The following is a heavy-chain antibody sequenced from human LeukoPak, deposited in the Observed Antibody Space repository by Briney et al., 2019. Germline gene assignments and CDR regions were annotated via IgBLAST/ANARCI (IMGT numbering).Heavy chain of an antibody. CDR3: AKVSDYSYYYYMDV. Sequence: GGSLRLSCAASGFTFSSYGMSWVRQAPGKGLEWVSAISGSGGSTYYADSVKGRFTVSRDNFKNTLFLQVNSLRAEDTAVYYCAKVSDYSYYYYMDVWGKGTTVTVSS. J-gene: IGHJ6*03. D-gene: IGHD3-16*01. V-gene: IGHV3-23*01. CDR2: ISGSGGST. CDR1: GFTFSSYG.